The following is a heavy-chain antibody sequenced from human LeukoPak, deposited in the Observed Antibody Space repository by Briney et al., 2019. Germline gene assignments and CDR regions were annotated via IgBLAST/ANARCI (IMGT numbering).Heavy chain of an antibody. J-gene: IGHJ4*02. D-gene: IGHD3-3*01. CDR1: GFAFSDYY. CDR3: ARDHDFWSGYYRPYFDY. V-gene: IGHV3-11*01. Sequence: GGSLRLSCAASGFAFSDYYMSWIRQAPGKGLEWISYISGRGTNIYYAESVKGRFTISRDNAKNSLYLQMSSLRAEDTAVYYCARDHDFWSGYYRPYFDYWGQGALVTVSS. CDR2: ISGRGTNI.